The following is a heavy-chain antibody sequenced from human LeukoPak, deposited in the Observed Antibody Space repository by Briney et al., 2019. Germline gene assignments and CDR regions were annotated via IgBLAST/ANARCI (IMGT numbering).Heavy chain of an antibody. D-gene: IGHD3-22*01. V-gene: IGHV3-48*03. CDR3: AREKLSFFDSSGYFDY. Sequence: GGSLRLSCAASGFTFSSYEMNWVRQAPGKGLEWVSVISSSGSAIHYADSVRGRFTISRDNAKNSLYLQMSRLRAEDTAVYYCAREKLSFFDSSGYFDYWGQGTLVTVSS. J-gene: IGHJ4*02. CDR2: ISSSGSAI. CDR1: GFTFSSYE.